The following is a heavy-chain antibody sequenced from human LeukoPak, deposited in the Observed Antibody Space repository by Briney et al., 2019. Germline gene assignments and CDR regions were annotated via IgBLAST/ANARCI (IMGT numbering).Heavy chain of an antibody. V-gene: IGHV3-48*01. CDR2: IRSDSKTI. D-gene: IGHD3-9*01. Sequence: GGSLRLSCAASGFTFNNDPMNWVRQAPGKGLEWVAHIRSDSKTIVYAGSVKGRFTISRDNAKNSLSLQMNSLRAEDTAVYYCARDHDWVFDYWGQGTLVTASS. CDR1: GFTFNNDP. CDR3: ARDHDWVFDY. J-gene: IGHJ4*02.